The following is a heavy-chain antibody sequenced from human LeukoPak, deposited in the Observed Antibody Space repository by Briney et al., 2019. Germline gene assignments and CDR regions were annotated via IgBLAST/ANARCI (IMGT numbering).Heavy chain of an antibody. CDR3: ARLYGGNEYYFDC. CDR1: GYSFTTYW. J-gene: IGHJ4*02. V-gene: IGHV5-51*01. D-gene: IGHD4-23*01. Sequence: GESLKISCKGSGYSFTTYWIAWVRQMPDKGLEWMGIIYPGDSDTTYSPSFQGQVTISADKSISTAYLQWSSLKASDTAMYYCARLYGGNEYYFDCWGQGTLVTVSS. CDR2: IYPGDSDT.